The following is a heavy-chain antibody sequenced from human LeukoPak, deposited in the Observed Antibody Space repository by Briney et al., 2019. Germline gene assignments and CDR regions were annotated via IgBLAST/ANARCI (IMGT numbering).Heavy chain of an antibody. D-gene: IGHD2/OR15-2a*01. CDR3: AKGPLLWN. CDR1: GFTFSSSA. Sequence: PGGSLRLSCAASGFTFSSSAMNWVRQAPGKGLEWVSAISGSGGSTYYADSVKGRFTISRDNSRNTPYLQMNSLRAEDTAVYYCAKGPLLWNWGQGTLVTVSS. CDR2: ISGSGGST. J-gene: IGHJ4*02. V-gene: IGHV3-23*01.